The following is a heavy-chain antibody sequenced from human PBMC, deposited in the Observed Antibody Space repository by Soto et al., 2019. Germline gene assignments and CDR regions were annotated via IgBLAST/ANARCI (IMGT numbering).Heavy chain of an antibody. V-gene: IGHV3-23*01. D-gene: IGHD1-26*01. Sequence: GGSLRLSCAAAACTFRSYCMTWVRQDPGKGLEWVSTISGSGGSTWYADSVKGRFTISRDNSKNTLYLQMNSLRAEDTALYYCAKLMIGVGATSVFDFWGQGTMVTVSS. CDR3: AKLMIGVGATSVFDF. CDR2: ISGSGGST. CDR1: ACTFRSYC. J-gene: IGHJ3*01.